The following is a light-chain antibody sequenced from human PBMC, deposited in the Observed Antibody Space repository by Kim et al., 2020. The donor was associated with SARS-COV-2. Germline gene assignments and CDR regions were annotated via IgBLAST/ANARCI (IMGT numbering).Light chain of an antibody. J-gene: IGLJ2*01. V-gene: IGLV3-19*01. CDR1: SLRSYY. CDR3: NSRDSNDYVV. Sequence: SSELTQDPAVSVALGQTVTITCQGDSLRSYYATWXQQKPGQAPKVVIYGKDNRPSGVPDRFSGSSSGNTAYLTITGTQAGDEADYYCNSRDSNDYVVFGG. CDR2: GKD.